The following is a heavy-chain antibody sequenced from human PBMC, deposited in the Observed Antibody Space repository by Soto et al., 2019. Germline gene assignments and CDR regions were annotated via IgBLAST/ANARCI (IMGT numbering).Heavy chain of an antibody. D-gene: IGHD4-17*01. V-gene: IGHV4-39*01. CDR2: IYYSGST. J-gene: IGHJ4*02. CDR1: GGSISSISYY. CDR3: ASEAYGDYYFDY. Sequence: QLQLQESGPGLVKPSETLSLTCTVSGGSISSISYYWGWIRQPPGKGLEWIGSIYYSGSTYYNPSLKSRVTISVDTSKNQFSLKLSSVTAADTAVYYCASEAYGDYYFDYWGQGTLVTVSS.